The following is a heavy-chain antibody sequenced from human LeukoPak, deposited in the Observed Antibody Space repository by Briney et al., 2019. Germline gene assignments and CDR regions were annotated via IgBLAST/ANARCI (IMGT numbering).Heavy chain of an antibody. CDR3: ARFSAAATKYYFDY. V-gene: IGHV4-31*03. CDR1: GGSISSGGYY. Sequence: SETLSLTCTVSGGSISSGGYYWSWIRQHPGKGLEWIGYIYYSGSTYYNPSLKSRATISVDTSKNQFSLKLSSVTAADTAAYYCARFSAAATKYYFDYWGQGTLVTVSS. CDR2: IYYSGST. J-gene: IGHJ4*02. D-gene: IGHD2-15*01.